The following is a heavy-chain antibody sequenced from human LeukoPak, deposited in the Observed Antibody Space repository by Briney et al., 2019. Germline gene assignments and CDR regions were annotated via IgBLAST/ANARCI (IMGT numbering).Heavy chain of an antibody. V-gene: IGHV3-30-3*01. CDR3: ARSKATSDALDI. CDR2: VSDDGSNK. Sequence: AGSLRLSCAASGFTFSTYALHWVHQAPPKGLQWVAVVSDDGSNKYYADSMKGRFTISRDNSKNTLYLQMDRLRGEDTAVYYCARSKATSDALDIWGQGTMVIVSS. J-gene: IGHJ3*02. CDR1: GFTFSTYA.